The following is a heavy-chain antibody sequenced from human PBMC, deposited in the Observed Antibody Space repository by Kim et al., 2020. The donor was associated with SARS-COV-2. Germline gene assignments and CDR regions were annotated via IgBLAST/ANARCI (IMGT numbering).Heavy chain of an antibody. V-gene: IGHV1-46*01. CDR3: ARGRPEINRFVEWKAYYYYSYGMDG. D-gene: IGHD3-3*01. J-gene: IGHJ6*02. Sequence: ASVKVSCKASGYTFTSYYMHWVRQAPGQGLEWMGIINPSGGSTSYAQKFQGTVTMTRDTSTSTVYKELSSLRSEDTAVYYCARGRPEINRFVEWKAYYYYSYGMDGWGQGTTVTVSS. CDR2: INPSGGST. CDR1: GYTFTSYY.